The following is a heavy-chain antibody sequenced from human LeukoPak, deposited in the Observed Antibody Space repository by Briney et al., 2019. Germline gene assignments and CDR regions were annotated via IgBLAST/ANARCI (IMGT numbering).Heavy chain of an antibody. CDR1: GFTFSTYN. V-gene: IGHV3-21*06. D-gene: IGHD1-26*01. Sequence: PGGSLRLSCAASGFTFSTYNMNWVRQAPGRGPEWVSSITSSSSYIYYADSVKGRFTISRDNAKNSLYLQMDSLRVEDTAVYYCARDPYSGSYGPYYHYYMDVWGKGTTVTISS. J-gene: IGHJ6*03. CDR3: ARDPYSGSYGPYYHYYMDV. CDR2: ITSSSSYI.